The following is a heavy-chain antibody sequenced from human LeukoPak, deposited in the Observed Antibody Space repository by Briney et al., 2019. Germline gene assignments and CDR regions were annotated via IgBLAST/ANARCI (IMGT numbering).Heavy chain of an antibody. Sequence: GGSLRLSCAASGFTFSSHSMNWVRQAPGKGLGWVSYISSSSNTIYYADSVKGRFTISRDNDKNSLFLQMNSLSAEDTAVYYCAKDSRARQFGEFLSRAPQYNWFDPWGQGTLVTVSS. V-gene: IGHV3-48*01. J-gene: IGHJ5*02. D-gene: IGHD3-10*01. CDR1: GFTFSSHS. CDR3: AKDSRARQFGEFLSRAPQYNWFDP. CDR2: ISSSSNTI.